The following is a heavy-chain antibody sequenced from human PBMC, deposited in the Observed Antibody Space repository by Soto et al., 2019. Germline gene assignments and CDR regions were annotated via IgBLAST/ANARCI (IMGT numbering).Heavy chain of an antibody. V-gene: IGHV3-74*03. J-gene: IGHJ4*02. CDR3: TRGPRVDSAGTGAH. D-gene: IGHD6-13*01. Sequence: DVQLVESGGGLAQPGGSLRLSCTASGFSFSTYWMHWVRQVPGKGPVWVSRISGDGNTTTYADSVKGRFTISRDNANHILYLEMNTLRAEDTAVYHCTRGPRVDSAGTGAHWGQGTLVTVSS. CDR1: GFSFSTYW. CDR2: ISGDGNTT.